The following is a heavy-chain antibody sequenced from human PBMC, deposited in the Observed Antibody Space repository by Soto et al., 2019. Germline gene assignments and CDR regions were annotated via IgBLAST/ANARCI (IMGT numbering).Heavy chain of an antibody. CDR1: GGTFSSYA. Sequence: GASVKVSCKASGGTFSSYAISWVRQAPGQGLEWMGGIIPIFGTANYAQKFQGRVTITADKSTSTAYMELSSLRSEDTAVYYCARHYGDSITNAFDIWGQGTMVTVSS. D-gene: IGHD4-17*01. CDR3: ARHYGDSITNAFDI. V-gene: IGHV1-69*06. CDR2: IIPIFGTA. J-gene: IGHJ3*02.